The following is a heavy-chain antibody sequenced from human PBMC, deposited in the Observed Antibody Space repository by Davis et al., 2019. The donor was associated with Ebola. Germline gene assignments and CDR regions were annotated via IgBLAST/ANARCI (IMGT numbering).Heavy chain of an antibody. CDR2: ISSSSSFI. J-gene: IGHJ6*02. D-gene: IGHD2-2*01. CDR1: GFTFSSYW. CDR3: ARVGIGYCSSTSCQKRFYYYYGMDV. Sequence: PGGSLRLSCAASGFTFSSYWMSWVRQAPGKGLEWVSSISSSSSFIYYADSVKGRFTISRDNAKNSLYLQMNSLRAEDTAVYYCARVGIGYCSSTSCQKRFYYYYGMDVWGQGTTVTVSS. V-gene: IGHV3-21*01.